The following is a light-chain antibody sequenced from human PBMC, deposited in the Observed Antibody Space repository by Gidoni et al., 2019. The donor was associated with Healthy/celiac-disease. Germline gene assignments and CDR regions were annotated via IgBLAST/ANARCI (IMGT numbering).Light chain of an antibody. Sequence: DIVMTQSPLSLPVTPGEPASISCRSSQSLMHSNGYNYLDWYLQKPVQSPQLLIYLGSNRASGVPDRFSGSGSGTDFTLKISRVEAEAVGVYYCMQSLQTPRTFXHXTKVEIK. CDR1: QSLMHSNGYNY. J-gene: IGKJ1*01. CDR2: LGS. CDR3: MQSLQTPRT. V-gene: IGKV2-28*01.